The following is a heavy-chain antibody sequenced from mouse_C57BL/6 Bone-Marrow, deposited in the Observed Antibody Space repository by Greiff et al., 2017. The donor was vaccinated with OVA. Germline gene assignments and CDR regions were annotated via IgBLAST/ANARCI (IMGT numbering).Heavy chain of an antibody. CDR3: ARDVDYYGSSYDFDD. J-gene: IGHJ2*01. Sequence: EVQVVESGGGLVKPGGSLKLSCAASGFTFSSYAMSWVRQTPEKRLEWVATISDGGSYTSYPDNVKGRFTISRDNAKNNLYLQMSQLKSEDTAMYYCARDVDYYGSSYDFDDWGQGTTLTVSS. CDR1: GFTFSSYA. D-gene: IGHD1-1*01. V-gene: IGHV5-4*01. CDR2: ISDGGSYT.